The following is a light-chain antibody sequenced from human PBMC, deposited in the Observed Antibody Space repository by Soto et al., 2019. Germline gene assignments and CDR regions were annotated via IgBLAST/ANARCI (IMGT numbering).Light chain of an antibody. V-gene: IGLV2-8*01. J-gene: IGLJ2*01. Sequence: QSALTQPPSASGSPGQSVTISCTGTSSDVGVYNYVSWYQQHPGKAPKLMIYEVSKRPSGVPDRFSGSKSGTTASLTVSGLQAEDEAYYYCSSFAGNNNLVFGGGTKLTVL. CDR3: SSFAGNNNLV. CDR2: EVS. CDR1: SSDVGVYNY.